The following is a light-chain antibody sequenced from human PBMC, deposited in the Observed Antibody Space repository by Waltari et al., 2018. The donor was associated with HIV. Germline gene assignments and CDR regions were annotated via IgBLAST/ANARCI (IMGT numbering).Light chain of an antibody. V-gene: IGKV3-20*01. Sequence: DIVLTQSPGTLSLSPRERATLSCRARQSVSSNYLAWYQHKPGQAPRLLIYGASSRATGIPDRFSGSGSGTDFTLTISRLEPEDFAVYYCQQYGGSPYTFGQGTKLEIK. J-gene: IGKJ2*01. CDR3: QQYGGSPYT. CDR1: QSVSSNY. CDR2: GAS.